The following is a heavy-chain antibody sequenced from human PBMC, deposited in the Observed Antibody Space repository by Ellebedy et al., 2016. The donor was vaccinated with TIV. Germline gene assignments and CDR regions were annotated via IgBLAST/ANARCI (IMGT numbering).Heavy chain of an antibody. CDR2: IIPISGIS. CDR3: ARAPPPRGDRSADAFDI. CDR1: GGTFSPYA. Sequence: AASVKVSCKASGGTFSPYAITWVRQAPGQGLEWMGRIIPISGISDSAQKFQDRVTIPADKSTSTAYMELSSLRSEDTAVYYCARAPPPRGDRSADAFDIWGQGTMVTVSS. D-gene: IGHD7-27*01. V-gene: IGHV1-69*04. J-gene: IGHJ3*02.